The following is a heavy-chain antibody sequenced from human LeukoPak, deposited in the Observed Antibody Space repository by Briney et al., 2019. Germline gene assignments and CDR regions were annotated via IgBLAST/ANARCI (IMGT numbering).Heavy chain of an antibody. CDR3: ASTYYYDSSGYWVSYSFDY. D-gene: IGHD3-22*01. V-gene: IGHV4-59*08. CDR1: GGSISSYY. J-gene: IGHJ4*02. Sequence: SETLSLTCTVSGGSISSYYWSWIWQPPGKGLEWIGYIYYSGSTNYNPSLKSRVSISIDTSNNQFSLKLSSVTAADTAVYYCASTYYYDSSGYWVSYSFDYWGQGTLVTVSS. CDR2: IYYSGST.